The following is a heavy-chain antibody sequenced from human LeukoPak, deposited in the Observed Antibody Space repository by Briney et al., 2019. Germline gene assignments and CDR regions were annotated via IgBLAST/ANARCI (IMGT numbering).Heavy chain of an antibody. CDR1: GGTFSSYA. CDR2: IIPIFGTA. D-gene: IGHD6-13*01. Sequence: ASVKVSCKASGGTFSSYAISWVRQAPGQGLEWMGGIIPIFGTANYAQKFQGRVTITADESTSTAYMELSSLRSEDTAVYYCALIAAAEINYYYYYGMDVWGQGTTVTVSS. V-gene: IGHV1-69*13. J-gene: IGHJ6*02. CDR3: ALIAAAEINYYYYYGMDV.